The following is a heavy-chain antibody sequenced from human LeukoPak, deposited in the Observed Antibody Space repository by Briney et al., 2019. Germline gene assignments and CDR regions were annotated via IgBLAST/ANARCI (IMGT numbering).Heavy chain of an antibody. V-gene: IGHV3-33*01. CDR3: AREIAVAGTSRGMHV. Sequence: GGSLRLSCAASGFTFSSYGMHWVRQAPGKGLEWVAVIWYDGSNKYYADSVKGRFTIPRDNSKNTLYLQMNSLRAEDTAVYYCAREIAVAGTSRGMHVWGQGTTVTVSS. J-gene: IGHJ6*02. D-gene: IGHD6-19*01. CDR1: GFTFSSYG. CDR2: IWYDGSNK.